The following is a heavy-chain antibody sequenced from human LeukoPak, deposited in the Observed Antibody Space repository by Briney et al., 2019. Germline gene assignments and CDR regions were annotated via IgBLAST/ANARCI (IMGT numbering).Heavy chain of an antibody. Sequence: PGGSLRLSCAASGFTFSSYSMNWVRQAPGKGLEWVSSISSSSSYIYYADSVKGRFTISRDNAKNSLYLQMYSLRAEDTAVYYCARDKWQQLVDYWGQGTLVTVSS. CDR2: ISSSSSYI. D-gene: IGHD6-13*01. CDR3: ARDKWQQLVDY. CDR1: GFTFSSYS. J-gene: IGHJ4*02. V-gene: IGHV3-21*01.